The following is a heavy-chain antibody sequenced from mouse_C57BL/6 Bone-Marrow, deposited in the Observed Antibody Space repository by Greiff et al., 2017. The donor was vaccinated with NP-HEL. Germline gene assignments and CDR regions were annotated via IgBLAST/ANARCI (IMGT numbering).Heavy chain of an antibody. D-gene: IGHD3-2*02. CDR1: GFNIKDDY. CDR2: IDPENGDT. Sequence: EVQLQQSGAELVRPGASVKLSCTASGFNIKDDYMHWVKQRPEQGLEWIGWIDPENGDTEYASKFQGKATITADTSSNTAYLQLSSLTSEDTAVYYCTTETAQATVDYWGQGTTLTVSS. CDR3: TTETAQATVDY. V-gene: IGHV14-4*01. J-gene: IGHJ2*01.